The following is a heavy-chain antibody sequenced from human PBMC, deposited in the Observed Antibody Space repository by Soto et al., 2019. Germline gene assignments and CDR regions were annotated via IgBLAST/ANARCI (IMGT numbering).Heavy chain of an antibody. CDR2: INHSGST. D-gene: IGHD3-3*01. J-gene: IGHJ3*02. CDR3: ARVPRITIFGAVTRRAHDAFDI. CDR1: GGSFSGYY. Sequence: QVQLQQWGAGLLKPSETLSLTCAVYGGSFSGYYWSWIRQPPGKGLEWIGEINHSGSTNYNPSLKSRVTISVDTSKNQFSLKLSSVTAADTAVYYCARVPRITIFGAVTRRAHDAFDIWGQGTMVTVSS. V-gene: IGHV4-34*01.